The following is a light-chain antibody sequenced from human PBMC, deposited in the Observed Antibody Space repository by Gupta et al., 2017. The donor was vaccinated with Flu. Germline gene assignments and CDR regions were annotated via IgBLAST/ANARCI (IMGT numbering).Light chain of an antibody. CDR1: SLRSYY. CDR2: GKN. CDR3: NSRDSSGNHWV. J-gene: IGLJ3*02. V-gene: IGLV3-19*01. Sequence: ELTQDPAVSVALGQTVRITCQGDSLRSYYASWYQQKPGQAPVLVIYGKNNRPSGIPDRFSGSSSGNTASLTITGAQAEDEADYYCNSRDSSGNHWVFGGGTKLTVL.